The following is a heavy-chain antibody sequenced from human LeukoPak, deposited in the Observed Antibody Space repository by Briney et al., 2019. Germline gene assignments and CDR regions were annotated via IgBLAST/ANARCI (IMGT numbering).Heavy chain of an antibody. V-gene: IGHV4-38-2*02. CDR3: ARDMMGYYDFWSGYPIYYYYMDV. CDR1: GYSITSGFY. Sequence: PSETLSLTCTVSGYSITSGFYWGWIRQPPGKGLEWIGSIYHSGSTYYNPSLKSRVTISLDTSKNQFSLKLSSVTAADTAVYYCARDMMGYYDFWSGYPIYYYYMDVWGKGTTVTVSS. CDR2: IYHSGST. J-gene: IGHJ6*03. D-gene: IGHD3-3*01.